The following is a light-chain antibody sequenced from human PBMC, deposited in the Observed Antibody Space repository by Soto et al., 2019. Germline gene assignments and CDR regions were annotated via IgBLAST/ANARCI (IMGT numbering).Light chain of an antibody. CDR2: MAS. CDR3: QQYNVYYT. CDR1: QTISNW. J-gene: IGKJ2*01. V-gene: IGKV1-5*03. Sequence: DIQVTQSPPTLSASVGDRVTITCRASQTISNWLAWYQQKPGKAPQLLIHMASILENGVPSRFSGSGSGTEFTLTISSLQPEDFATYYCQQYNVYYTFGQGTKVDIK.